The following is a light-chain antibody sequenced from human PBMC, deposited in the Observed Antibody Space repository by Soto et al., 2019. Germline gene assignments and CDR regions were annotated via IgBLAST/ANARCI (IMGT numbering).Light chain of an antibody. V-gene: IGKV4-1*01. CDR3: QQYYSTPWT. CDR1: QSVLYSSNNKNH. CDR2: WAS. Sequence: DIVMTQSPDSLAVYLGERATINCKSSQSVLYSSNNKNHLAWYQQKSGQPPKLLIYWASTRESGVPDRFRGSGSGKDFTLTISSLQAEDVAVYYCQQYYSTPWTFGQGTKVEIK. J-gene: IGKJ1*01.